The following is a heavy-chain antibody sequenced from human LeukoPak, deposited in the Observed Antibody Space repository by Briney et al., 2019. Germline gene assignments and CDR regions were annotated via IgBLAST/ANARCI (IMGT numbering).Heavy chain of an antibody. CDR2: IYPGDSDT. D-gene: IGHD3-10*01. J-gene: IGHJ4*02. V-gene: IGHV5-51*01. Sequence: RPGESLKISCKGSGYSFTSYWIGWVRQMPGKGLEWMGIIYPGDSDTRYSPSFQGQVTISADKSISTAYLQWSSLKASDTAMYYCARLAHMVRGVMSLFDYWGQGTLVTVSS. CDR1: GYSFTSYW. CDR3: ARLAHMVRGVMSLFDY.